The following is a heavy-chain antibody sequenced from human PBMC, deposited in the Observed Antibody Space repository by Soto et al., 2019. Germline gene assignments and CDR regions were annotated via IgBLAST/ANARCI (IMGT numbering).Heavy chain of an antibody. J-gene: IGHJ4*02. CDR3: AKEGGGRGRFDS. CDR1: GFTFSSYD. V-gene: IGHV3-30*18. Sequence: QVQLVESGGGVVQPGRSLRLSCVASGFTFSSYDMHWVRQAPGKGLEWVAGMIYDGTDNYYADFVKGRFSISRDNSKNALYLQMNSLRGEDTAVYYCAKEGGGRGRFDSWGQGTLVTVSS. CDR2: MIYDGTDN. D-gene: IGHD3-16*01.